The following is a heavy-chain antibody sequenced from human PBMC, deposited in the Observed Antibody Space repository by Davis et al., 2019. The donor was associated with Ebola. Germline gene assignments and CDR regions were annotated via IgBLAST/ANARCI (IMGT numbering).Heavy chain of an antibody. CDR2: MNPNSGNT. CDR3: ARGRAALLVFAFDI. V-gene: IGHV1-8*01. CDR1: GYTFTSYD. J-gene: IGHJ3*02. D-gene: IGHD1-26*01. Sequence: ASVKVSCKASGYTFTSYDINWVRQATGQGLEWMGWMNPNSGNTGYAQKFQGRVTMTRNTSISTAYMELSSLRSEDTAVYYCARGRAALLVFAFDIWGQGTMVTVSS.